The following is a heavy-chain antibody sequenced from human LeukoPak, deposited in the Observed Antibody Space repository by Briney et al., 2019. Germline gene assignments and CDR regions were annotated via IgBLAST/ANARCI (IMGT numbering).Heavy chain of an antibody. CDR2: ITGSGGST. J-gene: IGHJ4*02. CDR3: ATERNWVFDY. V-gene: IGHV3-23*01. CDR1: GFTFSSYA. D-gene: IGHD7-27*01. Sequence: AGGSLRLSCAASGFTFSSYAMSWVRQAPGKWLEWVSAITGSGGSTYYADSVKGRFTISRDNSKNTLYVQMNSLRAEDTAVYSCATERNWVFDYWGQGTLVTVSS.